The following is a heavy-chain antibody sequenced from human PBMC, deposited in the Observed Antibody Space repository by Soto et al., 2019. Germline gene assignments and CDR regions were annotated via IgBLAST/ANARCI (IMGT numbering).Heavy chain of an antibody. CDR1: GGSINNYY. CDR2: IYHSGGT. Sequence: PSETLSLTCTVSGGSINNYYWTWIRQPPGRGLEWIGYIYHSGGTNHNPSLKSRVTISVDASKNQFSLKLNSVTAADTAIYYCARNRLGYAYGPFDYWGQGTLVTVSS. CDR3: ARNRLGYAYGPFDY. D-gene: IGHD5-18*01. J-gene: IGHJ4*02. V-gene: IGHV4-59*01.